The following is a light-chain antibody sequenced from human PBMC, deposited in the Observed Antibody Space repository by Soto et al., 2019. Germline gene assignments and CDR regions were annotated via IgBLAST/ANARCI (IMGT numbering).Light chain of an antibody. V-gene: IGKV3-20*01. J-gene: IGKJ1*01. Sequence: EIVLTQSPSTLSLSPGERATLSCRASQSVSSSYLAWYQQKPGQAPRLLIYGASSRATGIPDRFSGSGSGTDFTLTISRLEPEDFAVYYCQQYGSSPSGTFGQGTKVEIK. CDR2: GAS. CDR1: QSVSSSY. CDR3: QQYGSSPSGT.